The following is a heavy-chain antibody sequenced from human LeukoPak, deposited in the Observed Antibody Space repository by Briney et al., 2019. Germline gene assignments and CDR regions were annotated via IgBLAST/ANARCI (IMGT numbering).Heavy chain of an antibody. CDR2: ISYDGSNK. CDR3: ARGSNWGSRVYYFDY. CDR1: GFTFSSYG. J-gene: IGHJ4*02. V-gene: IGHV3-30*03. D-gene: IGHD7-27*01. Sequence: PGGSLRLSCAASGFTFSSYGMHWVRQAPGKGLKWVAVISYDGSNKYYADSVKGRFPISRDNSKSTLYLQMNSLRAEDTAVYYCARGSNWGSRVYYFDYWGQGTLVTVSS.